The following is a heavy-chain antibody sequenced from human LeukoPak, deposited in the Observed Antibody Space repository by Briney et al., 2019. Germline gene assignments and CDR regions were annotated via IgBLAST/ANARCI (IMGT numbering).Heavy chain of an antibody. V-gene: IGHV4-34*01. Sequence: TSSETLSLTCAVYGGSFSGYYWSWIRQPPGKGLEWIGEINHSGSTNYNPSLKSRVTISVDTSKNQFSLNLSSVTAADTAVYYCARGGNGWYQDNWGQGTLVTVPS. CDR1: GGSFSGYY. J-gene: IGHJ4*02. CDR3: ARGGNGWYQDN. CDR2: INHSGST. D-gene: IGHD6-19*01.